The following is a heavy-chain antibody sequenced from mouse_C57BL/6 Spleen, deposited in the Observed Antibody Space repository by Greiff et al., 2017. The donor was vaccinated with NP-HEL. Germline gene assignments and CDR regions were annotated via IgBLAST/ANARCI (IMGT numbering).Heavy chain of an antibody. Sequence: VKLQESGPELVKPGASVKISFKASGYAFSSSWMNWVKQRPGKGLEWIGRIYPGDGDTNYNGKFKGKATLTADKSSSTAYMQLSSLTSEDSAVYFCARRAVTTLYYYAMDYWGQGTSVTVSS. D-gene: IGHD2-1*01. J-gene: IGHJ4*01. V-gene: IGHV1-82*01. CDR1: GYAFSSSW. CDR2: IYPGDGDT. CDR3: ARRAVTTLYYYAMDY.